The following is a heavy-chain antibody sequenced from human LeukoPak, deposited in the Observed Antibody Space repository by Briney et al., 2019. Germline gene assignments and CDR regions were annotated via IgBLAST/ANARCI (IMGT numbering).Heavy chain of an antibody. J-gene: IGHJ4*02. V-gene: IGHV3-7*01. CDR3: ARDFRFLEDY. D-gene: IGHD3-3*01. CDR2: IKQDGSEK. CDR1: GFTVSSNY. Sequence: PGGSLRLSCAASGFTVSSNYMSWVRQAPGKGLEWLANIKQDGSEKYYVDSVKGRFTISRDNAKPSVYLQVNSLRAEDTAVYYCARDFRFLEDYWGQGTLVTVSS.